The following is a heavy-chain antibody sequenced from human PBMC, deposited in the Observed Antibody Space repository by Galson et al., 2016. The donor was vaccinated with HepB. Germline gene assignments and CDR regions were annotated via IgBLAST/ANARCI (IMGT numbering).Heavy chain of an antibody. V-gene: IGHV3-9*01. Sequence: SLRLSCAASGFTFDDYAIHWVRQAPGKGLEWVSGISWNSGSIGYADSVKGRFTISRDNAKNSLYLQMNSLRAEDTALYYCAKEMRRYGMDVWGQGTTVTVSS. CDR1: GFTFDDYA. D-gene: IGHD6-25*01. CDR2: ISWNSGSI. CDR3: AKEMRRYGMDV. J-gene: IGHJ6*02.